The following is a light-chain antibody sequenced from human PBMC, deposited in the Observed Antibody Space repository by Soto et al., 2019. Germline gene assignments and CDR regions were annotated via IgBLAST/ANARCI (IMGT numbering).Light chain of an antibody. J-gene: IGKJ3*01. Sequence: EIVMTQSPATLSLSPGENATLSCRASRSVYANLAWYQQRPGQAPRLLIYGAFTRATDIPARFRGSGSGTEFSLTISSVQSEDFAVYYCQQYDVWPFTFGPGTKVDSK. CDR1: RSVYAN. CDR2: GAF. V-gene: IGKV3-15*01. CDR3: QQYDVWPFT.